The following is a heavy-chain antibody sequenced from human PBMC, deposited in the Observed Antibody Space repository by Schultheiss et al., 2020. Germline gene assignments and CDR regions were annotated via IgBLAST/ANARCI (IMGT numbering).Heavy chain of an antibody. CDR2: MNPNSGNT. Sequence: ASVKVSGKASGYTFTSYDINWVRQATGQGLEWMGWMNPNSGNTGYAQKFQGRVTMTRNTSISTAYMELSSLRSEDTAVYYCARGRATGYSSGWYGFYWGQGTLVTVSS. CDR1: GYTFTSYD. J-gene: IGHJ4*02. V-gene: IGHV1-8*01. D-gene: IGHD6-19*01. CDR3: ARGRATGYSSGWYGFY.